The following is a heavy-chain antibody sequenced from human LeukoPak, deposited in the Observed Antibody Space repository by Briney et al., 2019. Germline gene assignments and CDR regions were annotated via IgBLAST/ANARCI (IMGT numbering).Heavy chain of an antibody. CDR3: AHINAWGSYSLFDY. Sequence: SGPTLVNPTQTLTLTCTFSGFPLSTNGVGVGWIRQPPGKALEWLALIYWNDDKRYSPSLKSRLTITRDTSRNRVGLTMTNMDPVDAGTYYCAHINAWGSYSLFDYWGQGTLVTVSS. CDR1: GFPLSTNGVG. CDR2: IYWNDDK. D-gene: IGHD3-16*01. V-gene: IGHV2-5*01. J-gene: IGHJ4*02.